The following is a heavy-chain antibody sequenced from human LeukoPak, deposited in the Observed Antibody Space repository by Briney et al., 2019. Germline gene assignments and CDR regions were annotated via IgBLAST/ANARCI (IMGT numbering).Heavy chain of an antibody. Sequence: SVKVSCKASGGTFSKYTISWVRQSPGQGLEWMGGITPLFGTANYAQKFQGRVTITADESTSTAYMELSSLRSEDTAVYYCARRDSSSSRIDWYFDLWGRGTLVTVSS. J-gene: IGHJ2*01. D-gene: IGHD6-6*01. CDR2: ITPLFGTA. V-gene: IGHV1-69*13. CDR1: GGTFSKYT. CDR3: ARRDSSSSRIDWYFDL.